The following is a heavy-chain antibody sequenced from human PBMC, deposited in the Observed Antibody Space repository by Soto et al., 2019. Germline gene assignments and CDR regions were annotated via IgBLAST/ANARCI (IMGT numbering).Heavy chain of an antibody. CDR3: ARVLGATQFHFDY. V-gene: IGHV3-11*06. D-gene: IGHD1-26*01. Sequence: VGSLRLSCAASGFPFSDYYMSWIRQAPGKGLEWVSYISSSSSYTNYADSVKGRFTISRDNAKNSLYLQMNSLRAEDTAVYYCARVLGATQFHFDYWGQGTLVTVSS. J-gene: IGHJ4*02. CDR1: GFPFSDYY. CDR2: ISSSSSYT.